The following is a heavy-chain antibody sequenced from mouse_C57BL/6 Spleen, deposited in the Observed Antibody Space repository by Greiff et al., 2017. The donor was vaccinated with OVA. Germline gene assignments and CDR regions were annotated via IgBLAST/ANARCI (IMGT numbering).Heavy chain of an antibody. CDR2: IYPGDGDT. D-gene: IGHD1-1*01. J-gene: IGHJ2*01. CDR1: GYAFSSSW. CDR3: ARSRITTVVADYFDY. Sequence: QVQLQQSGPELVKPGASVKISCKASGYAFSSSWMNWVKQRPGKGLEWIGRIYPGDGDTNYNGKFKGKATLTADKSSSTAYMQLSSLTSEDSAVYFGARSRITTVVADYFDYWGEGTTLTVAA. V-gene: IGHV1-82*01.